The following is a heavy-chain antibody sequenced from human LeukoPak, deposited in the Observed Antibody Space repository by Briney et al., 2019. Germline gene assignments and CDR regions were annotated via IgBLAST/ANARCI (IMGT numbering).Heavy chain of an antibody. CDR3: AKDYDILTGFDY. Sequence: PGGSLRLSCAASGFTFSSYTMSWVRQAPGKGLEWVSGVSGSGGNIHYADSVKGRFTISRDNAKNSLYLQMNSLRAEDTALYYCAKDYDILTGFDYWGQGTLVTVSS. CDR2: VSGSGGNI. D-gene: IGHD3-9*01. V-gene: IGHV3-23*01. J-gene: IGHJ4*02. CDR1: GFTFSSYT.